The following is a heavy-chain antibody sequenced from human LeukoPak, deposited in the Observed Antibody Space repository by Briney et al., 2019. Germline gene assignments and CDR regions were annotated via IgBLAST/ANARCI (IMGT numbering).Heavy chain of an antibody. D-gene: IGHD3-10*01. CDR3: AKDSYYGSGKEGHGMDV. J-gene: IGHJ6*02. CDR1: GFTFVDYA. V-gene: IGHV3-9*01. Sequence: GRSLSLSCAASGFTFVDYAMHWVRQAPGKGLEWISGISGNSGSIGYADSVKGRFTISRDNAKNSLYLQMNSLRAEDTALYYCAKDSYYGSGKEGHGMDVWGQGTTVTVSS. CDR2: ISGNSGSI.